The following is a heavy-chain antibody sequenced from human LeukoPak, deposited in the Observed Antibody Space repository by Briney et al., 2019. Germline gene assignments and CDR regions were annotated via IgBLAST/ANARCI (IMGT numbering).Heavy chain of an antibody. J-gene: IGHJ4*02. CDR3: AKGDDFWSGYYSEDYFDY. CDR1: GFTFSSYA. Sequence: GGSLRLSCAASGFTFSSYAMSWVRQAPGKGLEWVSAISGSGGSTYYADSVKGRFTISRDNSKNTLYLQMNSLRAEDTAVYYCAKGDDFWSGYYSEDYFDYWGQGTLVTVSS. V-gene: IGHV3-23*01. CDR2: ISGSGGST. D-gene: IGHD3-3*01.